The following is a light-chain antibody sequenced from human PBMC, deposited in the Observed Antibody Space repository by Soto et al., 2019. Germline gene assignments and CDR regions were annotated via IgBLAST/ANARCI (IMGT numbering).Light chain of an antibody. Sequence: DYQVTQSPSTLSASVGDRVTITCRASQTISTWMAWYQQKPGKAPKLLVYDASTLQSGVASRFSGSGSGTEFTLIISGLQPDDSATYYCQQYTNTNNPWMFGQGTKVDIK. J-gene: IGKJ1*01. V-gene: IGKV1-5*01. CDR2: DAS. CDR3: QQYTNTNNPWM. CDR1: QTISTW.